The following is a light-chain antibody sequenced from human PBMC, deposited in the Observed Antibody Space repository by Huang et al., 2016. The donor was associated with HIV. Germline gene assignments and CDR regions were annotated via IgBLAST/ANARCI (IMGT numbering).Light chain of an antibody. J-gene: IGKJ1*01. CDR2: WAP. V-gene: IGKV4-1*01. CDR3: QQYYVTPPWT. Sequence: DIVMTQSPDSLAVSLGETATINCKSSQRILYNYNDKDYLAWYQQKPGQPPKLLFSWAPTRYSGVPDRFSGSGSGTNFPLTISSLQSEDVAVYYCQQYYVTPPWTFGQGTKVEIK. CDR1: QRILYNYNDKDY.